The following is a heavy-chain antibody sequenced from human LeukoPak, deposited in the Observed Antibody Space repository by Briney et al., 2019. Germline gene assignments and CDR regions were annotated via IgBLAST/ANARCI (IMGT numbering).Heavy chain of an antibody. CDR3: ARDYYDSSGLKAFDI. V-gene: IGHV3-48*01. J-gene: IGHJ3*02. Sequence: GGSLRLSCAASGFTFSSYSMNWVRQAPGKGLEWVSYISSSSSTIYYADSVKGRFTISRDNAKNSLYLQMNSLRAEDTAVYYCARDYYDSSGLKAFDIWGQGTMVTVSS. D-gene: IGHD3-22*01. CDR2: ISSSSSTI. CDR1: GFTFSSYS.